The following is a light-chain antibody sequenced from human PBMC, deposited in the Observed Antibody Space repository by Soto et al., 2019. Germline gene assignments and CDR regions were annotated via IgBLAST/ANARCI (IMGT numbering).Light chain of an antibody. Sequence: QSALTQPASVSGAPGQSIAISCTGTSSDAGGYNYVSWYQHHPGKAPKLMVYDVSNRPSGVSNRFSGSKSGNTASLTISGLQAEDEADYYCSSYTSSSTYVFGPGTKLTVL. J-gene: IGLJ1*01. CDR2: DVS. CDR3: SSYTSSSTYV. CDR1: SSDAGGYNY. V-gene: IGLV2-14*03.